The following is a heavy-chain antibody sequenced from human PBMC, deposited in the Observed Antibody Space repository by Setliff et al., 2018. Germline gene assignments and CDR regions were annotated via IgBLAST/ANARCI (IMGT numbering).Heavy chain of an antibody. J-gene: IGHJ5*02. CDR1: GFIFSKAW. CDR2: IKSKSDAGTT. V-gene: IGHV3-15*01. Sequence: GGSLRLSCAASGFIFSKAWMSWVRQAPGKGLEWVARIKSKSDAGTTDYAAPVKGRFTISRDDSKDTLFLDMNSLTSDDTAVYFCTTGSIFDPWGKGTLVTVSS. CDR3: TTGSIFDP.